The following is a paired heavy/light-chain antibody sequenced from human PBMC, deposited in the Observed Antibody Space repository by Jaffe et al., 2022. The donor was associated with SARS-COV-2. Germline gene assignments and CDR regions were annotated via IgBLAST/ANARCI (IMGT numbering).Heavy chain of an antibody. Sequence: QVQLVESGGGLVKPGGSLRLSCAASGFTFSDYYMSWIRQAPGKGLEWVSYISSSGSTIYYADSVKGRFTISRDNAKNSLYLQMNSLRAEDTAVYYCARVRDYYDSSGYSCWFDPWGQGTLVTVSS. V-gene: IGHV3-11*01. J-gene: IGHJ5*02. D-gene: IGHD3-22*01. CDR1: GFTFSDYY. CDR2: ISSSGSTI. CDR3: ARVRDYYDSSGYSCWFDP.
Light chain of an antibody. CDR1: ALPKQY. J-gene: IGLJ2*01. V-gene: IGLV3-25*03. CDR2: KDS. CDR3: QSADSSGSVV. Sequence: SYELTQPPSVSVSPGQTARITCSGDALPKQYAYWYQQKPGQAPVLVIYKDSERPSGIPERFSGSSSGTTVTLTISGVQAEDEADYYCQSADSSGSVVFGGGTKLTVL.